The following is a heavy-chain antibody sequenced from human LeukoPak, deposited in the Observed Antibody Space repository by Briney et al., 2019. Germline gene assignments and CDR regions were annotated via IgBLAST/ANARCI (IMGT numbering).Heavy chain of an antibody. J-gene: IGHJ4*02. V-gene: IGHV3-9*01. CDR2: ISWNSGSI. D-gene: IGHD3-10*01. CDR3: AKEGTMVRGVILFPDY. Sequence: PGGSLRLSCAASGFTFDDYAMHWVRQAPGKGLEWVSGISWNSGSIGYADSVKGRFTISRDNAKNSLYLQMNSLRAEDTALYYCAKEGTMVRGVILFPDYWGQGTLVTVSS. CDR1: GFTFDDYA.